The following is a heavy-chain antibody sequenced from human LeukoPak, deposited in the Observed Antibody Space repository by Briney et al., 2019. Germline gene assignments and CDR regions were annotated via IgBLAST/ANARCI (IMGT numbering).Heavy chain of an antibody. V-gene: IGHV4-61*02. Sequence: SETLSLTCTVSGGSISSGSYYWSWIRQPAGKGLEWIGRIYTSGSTNYNPSLKSRVTISVDTSKNQFSLKLSSVTAADTAVYYCARGRDTAMVWSQGTLVTVSS. CDR2: IYTSGST. CDR3: ARGRDTAMV. D-gene: IGHD5-18*01. CDR1: GGSISSGSYY. J-gene: IGHJ4*02.